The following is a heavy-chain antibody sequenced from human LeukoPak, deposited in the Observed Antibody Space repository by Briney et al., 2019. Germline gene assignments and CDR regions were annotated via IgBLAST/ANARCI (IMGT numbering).Heavy chain of an antibody. V-gene: IGHV4-39*07. CDR2: IYSTGST. CDR3: VRCYSLNWFDP. D-gene: IGHD3-16*02. CDR1: GDSITTISSF. J-gene: IGHJ5*02. Sequence: PSETLSLPCAVSGDSITTISSFWGWIRQPPGKGLEWLGRIYSTGSTHYSPSLKSRLTLSLDTSKNQFCLKMHSVTAADTAMYYCVRCYSLNWFDPWGQGTLVTVSS.